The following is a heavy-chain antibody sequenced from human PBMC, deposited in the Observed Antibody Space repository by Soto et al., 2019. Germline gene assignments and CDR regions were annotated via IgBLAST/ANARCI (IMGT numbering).Heavy chain of an antibody. CDR3: ARDLPNSSGYYYPRWYYGMDV. CDR1: GYTFTSYG. V-gene: IGHV1-18*01. CDR2: ISAYNGNT. J-gene: IGHJ6*02. Sequence: GASVKVSCKASGYTFTSYGISWVRQAPGQGLEWMGWISAYNGNTNYAQKLQGRVTMTTDTSTSTAYMELRSLRSDDTAVYYCARDLPNSSGYYYPRWYYGMDVWGQGTTVTVSS. D-gene: IGHD3-22*01.